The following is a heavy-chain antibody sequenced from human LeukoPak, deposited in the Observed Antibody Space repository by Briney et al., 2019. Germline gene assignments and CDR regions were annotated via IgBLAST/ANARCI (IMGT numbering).Heavy chain of an antibody. Sequence: GGSLRLCCAASGFTFSSYWMSWVRQAPGKGLEWVAIIKQDGSEKYYVDSVKGRFTISRDNAKNSLYLQMNSLRAEDTAVYYCACNSGLFDYWGQGTLVTVSS. CDR2: IKQDGSEK. V-gene: IGHV3-7*01. J-gene: IGHJ4*02. CDR1: GFTFSSYW. D-gene: IGHD4-23*01. CDR3: ACNSGLFDY.